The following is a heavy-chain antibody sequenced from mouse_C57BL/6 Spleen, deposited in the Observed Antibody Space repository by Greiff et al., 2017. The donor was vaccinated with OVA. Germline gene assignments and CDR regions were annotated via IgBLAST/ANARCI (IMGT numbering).Heavy chain of an antibody. V-gene: IGHV1-19*01. CDR2: INPYNGGT. D-gene: IGHD1-1*01. CDR1: GYTFTDYY. Sequence: VQLQQSGPVLVKPGASVKMSCKASGYTFTDYYMNWVKQSHGKSLEWIGVINPYNGGTSYTQKVKGKATLTVDKSSSTAYMEINSLTSEDSAVDYCARNYGSSYYAMDYWGQGTSVTVSS. CDR3: ARNYGSSYYAMDY. J-gene: IGHJ4*01.